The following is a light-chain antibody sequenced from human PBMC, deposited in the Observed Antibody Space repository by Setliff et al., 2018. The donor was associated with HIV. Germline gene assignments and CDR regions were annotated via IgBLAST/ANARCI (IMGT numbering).Light chain of an antibody. Sequence: QSVLTQPAAVSGSPGQSITISCSGTSSDVGNYNHVSWYRQNPGKAPKLMIYEANKRPSGVSTRFSGSTSGNTASLTISGLQAEDEADYYCCSYGGDGTYAFGTGTK. CDR2: EAN. CDR1: SSDVGNYNH. J-gene: IGLJ1*01. V-gene: IGLV2-23*01. CDR3: CSYGGDGTYA.